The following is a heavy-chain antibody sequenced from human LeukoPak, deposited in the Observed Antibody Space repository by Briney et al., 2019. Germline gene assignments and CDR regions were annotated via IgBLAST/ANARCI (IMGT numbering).Heavy chain of an antibody. J-gene: IGHJ4*02. V-gene: IGHV3-30*03. CDR3: LAAAGTVY. D-gene: IGHD6-13*01. CDR1: GFTFSTYG. CDR2: ISHDGSKK. Sequence: TGGSLRLSCEASGFTFSTYGMHWVRQAPGKGLEWVAVISHDGSKKHYADSVKGRFTISRDNSKNTVYLQSNNLRAEDTAVYYCLAAAGTVYWGQGTLVTVSS.